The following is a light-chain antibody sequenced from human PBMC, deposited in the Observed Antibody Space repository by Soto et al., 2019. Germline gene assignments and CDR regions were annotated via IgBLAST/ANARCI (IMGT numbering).Light chain of an antibody. CDR1: QTVLYSSNNKNY. Sequence: DIVLTPSPDSLAVSMGARATINCKSTQTVLYSSNNKNYLAWYQQKPGQPPRLLIHWASTRDSGVPDRFSGSGSGTEFTLTINSLQAEDVAVYYCQQYYLIPTFGHGTRLEIK. V-gene: IGKV4-1*01. J-gene: IGKJ5*01. CDR2: WAS. CDR3: QQYYLIPT.